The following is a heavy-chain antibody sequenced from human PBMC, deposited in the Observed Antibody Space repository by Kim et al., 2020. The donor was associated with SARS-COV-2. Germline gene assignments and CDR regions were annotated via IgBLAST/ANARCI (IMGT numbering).Heavy chain of an antibody. V-gene: IGHV3-30*04. CDR2: ISYDATDK. Sequence: GGSLRLSCAASGFTFSRYTMHWIRQAPGKGLEWVAVISYDATDKYYADSVKGRFTISRDNSKNTLYLQMNSLRTEDTAVYYWASHPDTAMITGDYWGQGT. CDR3: ASHPDTAMITGDY. J-gene: IGHJ4*02. CDR1: GFTFSRYT. D-gene: IGHD5-18*01.